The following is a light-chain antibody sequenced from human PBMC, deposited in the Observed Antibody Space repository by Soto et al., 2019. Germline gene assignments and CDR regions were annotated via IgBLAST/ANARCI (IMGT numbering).Light chain of an antibody. V-gene: IGKV3-15*01. CDR3: QQYNNWPPLT. Sequence: EIVTTQSPATLSVSPGERATLSCRASQSVSSNLAWYQQKPGQAPRLLIYGASTRATGIPARFSGSGSGTESTLTISSLQSEDFAVYYCQQYNNWPPLTFGGGTKVEIK. J-gene: IGKJ4*01. CDR1: QSVSSN. CDR2: GAS.